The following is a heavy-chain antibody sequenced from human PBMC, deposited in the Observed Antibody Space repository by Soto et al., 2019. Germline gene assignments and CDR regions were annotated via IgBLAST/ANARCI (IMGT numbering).Heavy chain of an antibody. CDR2: IYYSGST. CDR3: ARVVGATYFDY. V-gene: IGHV4-61*01. Sequence: QVQLQESGPGLVKPSATLSLTCTVSGGSVSSGSYYWSWIRQPPGKGLEWIVYIYYSGSTNYNPSLKSRVTISVDTSKNQFSLKLSSVTAADTAVYYCARVVGATYFDYWGQGTLVTVSS. D-gene: IGHD1-26*01. CDR1: GGSVSSGSYY. J-gene: IGHJ4*02.